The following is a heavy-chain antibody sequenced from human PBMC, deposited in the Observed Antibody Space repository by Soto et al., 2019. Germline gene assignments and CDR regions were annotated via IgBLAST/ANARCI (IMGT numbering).Heavy chain of an antibody. CDR3: ATGRGGSGSLTPRVDF. CDR2: ISGGVDTT. D-gene: IGHD3-10*01. Sequence: EVQLLESGGGLVQPGGSLRLSCAASGFTFNNYAMTWVRQAPGKGLEWVAAISGGVDTTSYSDSVKGRLTVSRDGSKNTLYLQMSSLRAEDTALYYCATGRGGSGSLTPRVDFWGQGTLVTVSS. J-gene: IGHJ4*02. CDR1: GFTFNNYA. V-gene: IGHV3-23*01.